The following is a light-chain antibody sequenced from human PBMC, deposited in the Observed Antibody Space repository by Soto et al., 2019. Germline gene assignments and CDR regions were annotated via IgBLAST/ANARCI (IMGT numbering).Light chain of an antibody. CDR1: QSVRSSY. CDR2: GAS. V-gene: IGKV3-20*01. J-gene: IGKJ1*01. CDR3: QQYGSSPT. Sequence: IVLTQSPGTLSLSPGERATLSCRASQSVRSSYLAWYQQKPGQSPRLLIYGASNRATGIPDRFSGSGSGTDFTLAISRLEPEDFALYYCQQYGSSPTFGQGTKVEIK.